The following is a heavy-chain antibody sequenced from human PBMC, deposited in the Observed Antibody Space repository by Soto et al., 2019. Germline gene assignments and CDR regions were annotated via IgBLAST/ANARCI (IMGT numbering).Heavy chain of an antibody. CDR2: YSSYTGAT. CDR3: ARGQGSDSWIIDY. J-gene: IGHJ4*02. Sequence: QVQLVQSATEMKKPGASVKVSCKASGYTFSSYALHWMRQAPGQRLEWMGWYSSYTGATRYSQKFQDRFTITRDTSANTVYMEVTRLRSEDTAVDYCARGQGSDSWIIDYWGQGTLVTVSS. V-gene: IGHV1-3*01. CDR1: GYTFSSYA. D-gene: IGHD2-15*01.